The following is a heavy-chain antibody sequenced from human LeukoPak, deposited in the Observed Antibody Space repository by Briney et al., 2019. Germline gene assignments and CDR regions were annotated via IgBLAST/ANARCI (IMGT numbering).Heavy chain of an antibody. V-gene: IGHV4-34*01. Sequence: PSETLSLTCAVYGGSFSGYYWSWIRQPPGKGLEWIGEINHSGSTNYNPSLKSRVTISVDTSKNQFSLKLSSVTAADTAVYYCARLSQQLVLGFDYYYYYYMDVWGKGTTVTVSS. CDR1: GGSFSGYY. CDR2: INHSGST. CDR3: ARLSQQLVLGFDYYYYYYMDV. J-gene: IGHJ6*03. D-gene: IGHD6-13*01.